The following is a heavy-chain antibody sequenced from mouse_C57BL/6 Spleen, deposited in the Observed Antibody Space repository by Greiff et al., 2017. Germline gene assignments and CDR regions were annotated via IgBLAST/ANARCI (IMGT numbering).Heavy chain of an antibody. V-gene: IGHV3-6*01. CDR1: GYSITSGYY. CDR3: ARGGDYYGSDAMCY. J-gene: IGHJ4*01. Sequence: EVKLVESGPGLVKPSQSLSLTCSVPGYSITSGYYWNWIRQFPGNKLEWMGYISYDGSNNYNPSLKNRISITRDTSKNQFFLTLNSVTTEDTATYYCARGGDYYGSDAMCYWGQGTSVTVSS. CDR2: ISYDGSN. D-gene: IGHD1-1*01.